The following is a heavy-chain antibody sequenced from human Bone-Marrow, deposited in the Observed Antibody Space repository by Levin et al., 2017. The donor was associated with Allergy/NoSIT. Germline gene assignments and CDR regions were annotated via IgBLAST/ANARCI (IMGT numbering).Heavy chain of an antibody. CDR3: ARVVCSSTSCYDETHYFDY. CDR1: GGSISSGGYY. Sequence: SETLSLTCTVSGGSISSGGYYWSWIRQHPGKGLEWIGYIYYSGSTYYNPSLKSRVTISVDTSKNQFSLKLSSVTAADTAVYYCARVVCSSTSCYDETHYFDYWGQGTLVTVSS. V-gene: IGHV4-31*03. D-gene: IGHD2-2*01. J-gene: IGHJ4*02. CDR2: IYYSGST.